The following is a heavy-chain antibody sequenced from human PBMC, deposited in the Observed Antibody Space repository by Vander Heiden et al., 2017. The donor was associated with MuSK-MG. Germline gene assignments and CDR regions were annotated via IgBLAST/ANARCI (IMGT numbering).Heavy chain of an antibody. V-gene: IGHV4-61*02. Sequence: QVQLQESGPGLVKPSQTLSLTCPVSGGSIRGGSYYWGWIRQPAGKGLEWIGHIYTSGSTNYNPSLKSRVTMSVDTSKNQFSLKLSSVTAADTAVYYCARELLSRITIFAVVHNWFDPWGQGTLVTVSS. CDR3: ARELLSRITIFAVVHNWFDP. CDR1: GGSIRGGSYY. CDR2: IYTSGST. J-gene: IGHJ5*02. D-gene: IGHD3-3*01.